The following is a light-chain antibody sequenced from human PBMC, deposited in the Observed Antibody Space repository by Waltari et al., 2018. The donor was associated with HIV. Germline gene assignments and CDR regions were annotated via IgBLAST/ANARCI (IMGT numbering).Light chain of an antibody. J-gene: IGLJ3*02. CDR1: NSNIGNNL. CDR2: RND. CDR3: ASWDDKLSHWV. V-gene: IGLV1-47*01. Sequence: QSVLTQPPSASRSPGQRVLMSSSGTNSNIGNNLVSWFQQVPGGAPKLVIYRNDQRPSGVPDRFSAAKSGSSASLAITGLQSDDEAAYYCASWDDKLSHWVFGGGTKLTV.